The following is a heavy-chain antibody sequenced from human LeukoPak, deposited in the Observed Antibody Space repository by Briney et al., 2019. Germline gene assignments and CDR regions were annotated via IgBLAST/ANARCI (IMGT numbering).Heavy chain of an antibody. CDR2: IKQDGSEK. J-gene: IGHJ6*03. V-gene: IGHV3-7*01. CDR3: ARGLDYYYYYMDV. CDR1: GFTFSSYW. D-gene: IGHD3-9*01. Sequence: GGSLRLSCAASGFTFSSYWMSWVRQAPGKGLEWVANIKQDGSEKYYVDSVKGRFTISRDNAKNPLYLQMNSLRAEDTAVYYCARGLDYYYYYMDVWGKGTTVTVSS.